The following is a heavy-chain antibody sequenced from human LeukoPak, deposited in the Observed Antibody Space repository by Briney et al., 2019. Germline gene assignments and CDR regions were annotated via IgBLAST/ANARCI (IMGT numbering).Heavy chain of an antibody. V-gene: IGHV3-23*01. Sequence: GGTLRLSCAASGFTFSSYAMSWVRQAPGKGLEWVSAISGSGGSTYYADSVKGRFTISRDNSKNTLYLQMNSLRAEDTAVYYCANGGRGDYVGYWGQGTLVTVSS. CDR1: GFTFSSYA. D-gene: IGHD2-15*01. J-gene: IGHJ4*02. CDR3: ANGGRGDYVGY. CDR2: ISGSGGST.